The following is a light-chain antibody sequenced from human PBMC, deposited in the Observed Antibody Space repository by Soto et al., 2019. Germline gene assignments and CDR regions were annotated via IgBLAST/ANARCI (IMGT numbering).Light chain of an antibody. CDR3: QQYRDWPET. J-gene: IGKJ1*01. CDR1: HSVSNN. CDR2: DAS. V-gene: IGKV3-15*01. Sequence: EIVMTQSPGTLSVSPGERATLSCRASHSVSNNLAWYQQKVGQSPRLLIYDASTRATGVPGRFSGSGSGTQFTLTISSLLPEVFAVYYCQQYRDWPETFGQGTKVEIK.